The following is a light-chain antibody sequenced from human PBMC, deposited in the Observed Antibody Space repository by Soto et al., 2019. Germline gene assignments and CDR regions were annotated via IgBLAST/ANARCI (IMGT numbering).Light chain of an antibody. V-gene: IGLV2-14*01. CDR3: SSYASSSTVI. CDR1: SSDVGSYNY. J-gene: IGLJ2*01. CDR2: DVS. Sequence: QSALTQPASVSGSPGQSITISCTGTSSDVGSYNYVSWYQQHPGKAPKVMIYDVSNRPSGVSYRFSGSKSGNTASLTISGLQAEDEADYYCSSYASSSTVIFGGGTKLTVL.